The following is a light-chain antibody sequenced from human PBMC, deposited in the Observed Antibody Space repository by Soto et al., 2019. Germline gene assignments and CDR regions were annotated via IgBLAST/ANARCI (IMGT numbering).Light chain of an antibody. CDR3: SSYTSSSTLLYV. Sequence: QSVLTQPASVSGSPGQSITISCTGPSSDVGGYNYVSWYQQHPGKAPKLMIYDVTNRPSGVSNRFSGSKSGNTASLTISGLPAEDEADYYCSSYTSSSTLLYVFGTGTKVTVL. J-gene: IGLJ1*01. V-gene: IGLV2-14*01. CDR1: SSDVGGYNY. CDR2: DVT.